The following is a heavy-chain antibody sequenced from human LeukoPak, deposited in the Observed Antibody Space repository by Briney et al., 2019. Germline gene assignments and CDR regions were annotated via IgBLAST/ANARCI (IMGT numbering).Heavy chain of an antibody. CDR1: GFTFSSSW. V-gene: IGHV3-7*01. D-gene: IGHD3-22*01. CDR3: ARDGITMIDGKYNWFDP. Sequence: GGTLRLSCAASGFTFSSSWMSWVRQAPGKGLEWVANIQQDGSEKYYVDSVKGRFTISRDNAKNSLYLQMNSLRDEDTAVYYCARDGITMIDGKYNWFDPWGQGTLVTVSS. J-gene: IGHJ5*02. CDR2: IQQDGSEK.